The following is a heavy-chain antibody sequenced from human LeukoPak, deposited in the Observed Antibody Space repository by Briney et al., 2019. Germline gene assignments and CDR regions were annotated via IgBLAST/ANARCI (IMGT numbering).Heavy chain of an antibody. CDR2: INHSGST. J-gene: IGHJ4*02. CDR1: GGSISSYY. Sequence: PSETLSLTCTVSGGSISSYYWSWIRQPPGKGLEWIGEINHSGSTNYNPSLKSRVTISVDTSKNQFSLKLSSVTAADTAVYYCARLPYTAMDQALFDYWGQGTLVTVSS. D-gene: IGHD5-18*01. V-gene: IGHV4-34*01. CDR3: ARLPYTAMDQALFDY.